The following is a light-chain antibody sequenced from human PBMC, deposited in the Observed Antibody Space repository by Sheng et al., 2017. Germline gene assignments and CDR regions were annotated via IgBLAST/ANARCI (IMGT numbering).Light chain of an antibody. CDR3: QQYYSYPIT. Sequence: QLTQSPSSLSASVGDRVIITCRASQGIGNSLAWFQQKPGKAPKSLIYAASILQGGVPSRFSGSGSGTEFTLTINSLQSEDFATYYCQQYYSYPITFGQGTRLEIK. CDR2: AAS. J-gene: IGKJ5*01. V-gene: IGKV1-16*01. CDR1: QGIGNS.